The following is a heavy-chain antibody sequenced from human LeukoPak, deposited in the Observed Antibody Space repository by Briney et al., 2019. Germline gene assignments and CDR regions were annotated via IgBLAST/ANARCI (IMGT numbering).Heavy chain of an antibody. J-gene: IGHJ6*03. Sequence: SETLSLTCTVFGGSISSYYWSWIRQPAGKGLEWIGRIYSSGSTNYNPSLKSRVTMSVDTSKSQFSLKLSSVTAADTAVYYCASYQPPKYYYGSGSYYPPPGRYYMDVWGKGTTVTVSS. CDR1: GGSISSYY. CDR3: ASYQPPKYYYGSGSYYPPPGRYYMDV. D-gene: IGHD3-10*01. V-gene: IGHV4-4*07. CDR2: IYSSGST.